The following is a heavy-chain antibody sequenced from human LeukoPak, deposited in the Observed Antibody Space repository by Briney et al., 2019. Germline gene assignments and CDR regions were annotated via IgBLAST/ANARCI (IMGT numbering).Heavy chain of an antibody. V-gene: IGHV4-4*07. CDR3: VRDELRTTYRFSWDP. J-gene: IGHJ5*02. D-gene: IGHD3-16*02. CDR1: GGSIGFYF. CDR2: INGNGVT. Sequence: SETLSLTCTVSGGSIGFYFWSWIRQSAGRGLEWIGRINGNGVTNNNPSLKSRLSMSVDTSKNQFSQNLRSVTAADTSVYYCVRDELRTTYRFSWDPWGQGILVTV.